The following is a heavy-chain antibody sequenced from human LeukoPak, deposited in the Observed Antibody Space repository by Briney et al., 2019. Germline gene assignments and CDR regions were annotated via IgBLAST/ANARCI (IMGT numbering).Heavy chain of an antibody. Sequence: GGSLRLSCAASGFTFSDYYMSWVRQAPGKGLEWVAVIWYDGSNKYYADSVKGRFTISRDNSKNTLYLQMNSLRAEDTAVYYCARDTVTDPYYYYGMDVWGQGTTVTVSS. D-gene: IGHD4-11*01. V-gene: IGHV3-33*08. CDR1: GFTFSDYY. CDR3: ARDTVTDPYYYYGMDV. J-gene: IGHJ6*02. CDR2: IWYDGSNK.